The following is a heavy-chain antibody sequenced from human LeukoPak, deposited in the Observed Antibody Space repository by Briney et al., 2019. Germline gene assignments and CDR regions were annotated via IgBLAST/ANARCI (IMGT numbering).Heavy chain of an antibody. D-gene: IGHD3-22*01. CDR3: ARVVIYYDSSGYYYVRPRYFDY. CDR2: ISAYNGNT. V-gene: IGHV1-18*01. CDR1: GYTFTSYG. J-gene: IGHJ4*02. Sequence: GASVKVSCKASGYTFTSYGISWVRQAPGQGLESMGWISAYNGNTNYAQKLQGRVTMTTDTSTSTAYMELRSLRSDDTAVYYCARVVIYYDSSGYYYVRPRYFDYWGQGTLVTVSS.